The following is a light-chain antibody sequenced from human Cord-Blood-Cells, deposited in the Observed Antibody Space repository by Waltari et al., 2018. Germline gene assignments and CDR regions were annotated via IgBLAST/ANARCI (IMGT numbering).Light chain of an antibody. CDR2: KNS. J-gene: IGLJ3*02. CDR1: ALPKQY. V-gene: IGLV3-25*02. Sequence: SYELTQPPSVSVSPGQTARITCSGDALPKQYAYWYQQKPGQAPVLVIYKNSERPSGIPERFSDSSSGTTVTLTISGVQAEEEADYYCQSADCGGTSRVFGEETELTVL. CDR3: QSADCGGTSRV.